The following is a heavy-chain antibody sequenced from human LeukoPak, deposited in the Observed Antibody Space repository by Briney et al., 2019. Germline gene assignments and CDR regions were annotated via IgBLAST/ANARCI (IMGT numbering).Heavy chain of an antibody. Sequence: PGGSLRLSCAASGFTFTSYWTSWVRQAPGKGLEWVANIKQDGSEKYYVDSVKGRFTISRDNAKNSLYLQMNSLRAEDTAVYYCARDLGAARGRLYYYYYYYMDVWGKGTTVTVSS. CDR3: ARDLGAARGRLYYYYYYYMDV. CDR1: GFTFTSYW. J-gene: IGHJ6*03. CDR2: IKQDGSEK. V-gene: IGHV3-7*01. D-gene: IGHD6-6*01.